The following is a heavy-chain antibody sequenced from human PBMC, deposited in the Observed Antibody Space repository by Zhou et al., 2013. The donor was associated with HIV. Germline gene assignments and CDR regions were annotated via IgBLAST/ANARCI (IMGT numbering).Heavy chain of an antibody. J-gene: IGHJ4*02. CDR1: GGSISSSSHY. D-gene: IGHD2-21*01. CDR3: ARVYVVLSYCFDY. V-gene: IGHV4-39*07. Sequence: QVQLQESGPGLVKPSETLPLTCAVSGGSISSSSHYWGWIRQPPGKGMEWIGSVYHSGNTYNNPSLKSRVTMSVDTSKNQFSLKLTSVTAADTAVYYCARVYVVLSYCFDYWGQGTLVTVSS. CDR2: VYHSGNT.